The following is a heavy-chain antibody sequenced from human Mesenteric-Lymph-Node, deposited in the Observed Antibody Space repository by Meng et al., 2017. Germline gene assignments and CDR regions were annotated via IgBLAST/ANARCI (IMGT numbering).Heavy chain of an antibody. V-gene: IGHV3-11*01. D-gene: IGHD3-16*01. CDR2: ISSSGSAI. CDR1: GFIFSDYY. J-gene: IGHJ4*02. CDR3: ARDRGIMNTFGGSPFAY. Sequence: GESLKISCAASGFIFSDYYMSWIRQAPGKGLEWVSHISSSGSAIYYADSVKGRFTISRDNAKNSLYLQMNSLRAEDAAVYYCARDRGIMNTFGGSPFAYCGQGSLVTVSS.